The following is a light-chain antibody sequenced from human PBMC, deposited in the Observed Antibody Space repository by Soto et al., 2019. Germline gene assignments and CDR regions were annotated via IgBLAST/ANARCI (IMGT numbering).Light chain of an antibody. CDR3: SSYAGSNNSWV. CDR1: SSDVGGYNY. CDR2: EVS. V-gene: IGLV2-8*01. Sequence: QSALTQPPSASGSPGQSVTISCTGTSSDVGGYNYVSWYQQHPGKAPKLMIYEVSNRPSGVPDRFSGSKSGNTASLTVSGLQAEDEADYYCSSYAGSNNSWVLGGGTKVTVL. J-gene: IGLJ3*02.